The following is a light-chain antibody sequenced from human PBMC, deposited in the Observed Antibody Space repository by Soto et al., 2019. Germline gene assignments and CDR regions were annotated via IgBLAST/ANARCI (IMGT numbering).Light chain of an antibody. Sequence: QSALTQPASVSGSPGQSITISCTGTSSDVGGYNYVSWYQHHPGKAPKLIIYDVTNRPSGVSNPFSGSKSDNTASLTLSGRQPEDEADYYCSSYTTSNTRQIVFGTGTKLTVL. CDR3: SSYTTSNTRQIV. J-gene: IGLJ1*01. V-gene: IGLV2-14*03. CDR1: SSDVGGYNY. CDR2: DVT.